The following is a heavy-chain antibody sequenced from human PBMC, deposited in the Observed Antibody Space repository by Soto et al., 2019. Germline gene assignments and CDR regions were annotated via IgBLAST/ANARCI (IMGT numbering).Heavy chain of an antibody. CDR2: IYPGDSGV. J-gene: IGHJ4*02. V-gene: IGHV5-51*01. Sequence: PGESLKISCQGSGYTFTTYWVGCVRQRPGKGLDWMGNIYPGDSGVKYSPSFQGQVTISVDKSISTAYLQWNSLKASDTAVYYCARQNYAGYGGYDSALETWGQGTMVTVSS. CDR3: ARQNYAGYGGYDSALET. CDR1: GYTFTTYW. D-gene: IGHD5-12*01.